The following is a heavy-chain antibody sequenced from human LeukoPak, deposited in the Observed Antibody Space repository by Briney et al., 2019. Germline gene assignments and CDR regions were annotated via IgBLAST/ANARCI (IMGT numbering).Heavy chain of an antibody. D-gene: IGHD2-2*01. CDR1: GGSISSGGYY. CDR2: IYYSGST. Sequence: SQTLSLTCTVSGGSISSGGYYWSWIRQHPGKGLEWIGYIYYSGSTYYNPSLKSRVTISVDRSKNQFSLKLSSVTAADTAVYYCARGGGWDIVVVPHWFDPWGQGTLVTVSS. J-gene: IGHJ5*02. CDR3: ARGGGWDIVVVPHWFDP. V-gene: IGHV4-31*03.